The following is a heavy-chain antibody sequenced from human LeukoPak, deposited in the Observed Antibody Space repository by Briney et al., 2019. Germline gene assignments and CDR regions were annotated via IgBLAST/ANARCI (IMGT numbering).Heavy chain of an antibody. Sequence: GGSLRLSCAASGFTFSSYAMSWVRQAPGKGLEWVSAISGSGGSTYYADPVKGRFTISRDNSKNTLYLQMNSLRAEDTAVYYCANGGDFWSGYYTDLDYWGQGTLVTVSS. CDR3: ANGGDFWSGYYTDLDY. D-gene: IGHD3-3*01. V-gene: IGHV3-23*01. CDR2: ISGSGGST. J-gene: IGHJ4*02. CDR1: GFTFSSYA.